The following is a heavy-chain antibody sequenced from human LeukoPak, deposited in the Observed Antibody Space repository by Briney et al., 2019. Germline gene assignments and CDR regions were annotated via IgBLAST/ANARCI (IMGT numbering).Heavy chain of an antibody. CDR1: GYTSTGYY. CDR2: INPNSGGT. J-gene: IGHJ2*01. D-gene: IGHD3-22*01. CDR3: ARDAYAGSGYYTFYVGYFDL. V-gene: IGHV1-2*02. Sequence: ASVKVSCKASGYTSTGYYMHWVRQAPGQGLEWMGWINPNSGGTNYAQKFQGRVSMTSDTSISTGYMELSRLRSDDTAVYYCARDAYAGSGYYTFYVGYFDLWGRGTLVTVSS.